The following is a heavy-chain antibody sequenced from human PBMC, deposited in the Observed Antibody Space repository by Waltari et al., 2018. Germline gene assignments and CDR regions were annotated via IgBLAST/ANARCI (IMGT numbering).Heavy chain of an antibody. Sequence: QVQLVQSGAEVKKPGSSVKVSCKASGGTFSSYAISWVRPAPGQGLEWMGGVSPIFCTANDAQKFQGRVTMTADESTSTAYMELSSLRSEDTAVYYCARATTGYSGYASGGFDYWGQGTLVTVSS. V-gene: IGHV1-69*01. D-gene: IGHD5-12*01. CDR3: ARATTGYSGYASGGFDY. J-gene: IGHJ4*02. CDR1: GGTFSSYA. CDR2: VSPIFCTA.